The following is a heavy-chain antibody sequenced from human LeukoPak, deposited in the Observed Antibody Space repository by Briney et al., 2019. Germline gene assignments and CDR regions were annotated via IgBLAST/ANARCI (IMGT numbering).Heavy chain of an antibody. CDR2: IKVDGSEK. D-gene: IGHD2-15*01. J-gene: IGHJ4*02. Sequence: PGGSLRLSCAASGFTFSGFWMSWVRQAPGKGLEWVANIKVDGSEKNYVDSVRGRFTISRDNAKNSLYLQMNSPRAEDTAVYYCTRNGRSLDYWGQGTLVTVSS. CDR1: GFTFSGFW. CDR3: TRNGRSLDY. V-gene: IGHV3-7*01.